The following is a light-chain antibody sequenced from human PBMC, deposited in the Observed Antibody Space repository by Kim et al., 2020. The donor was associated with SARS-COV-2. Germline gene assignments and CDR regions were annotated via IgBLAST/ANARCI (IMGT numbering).Light chain of an antibody. J-gene: IGLJ3*02. CDR3: YSGV. Sequence: QPSSVSVSPGQTARITCSGDVLAKKYARWFQQKPGQAPVLVIYKDSERPSGIPERFSGSSSGTTVTLTISGAQVEDEADYYCYSGVFGGGTQLTVL. CDR1: VLAKKY. CDR2: KDS. V-gene: IGLV3-27*01.